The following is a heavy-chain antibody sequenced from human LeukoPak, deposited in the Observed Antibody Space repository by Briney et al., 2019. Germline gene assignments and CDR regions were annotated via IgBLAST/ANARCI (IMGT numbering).Heavy chain of an antibody. D-gene: IGHD4-23*01. CDR2: IYYSGST. V-gene: IGHV4-31*03. J-gene: IGHJ5*02. CDR1: GGSISSGGYY. Sequence: PSETLSLTCTVSGGSISSGGYYWSWIRQHPGKGLEWIGYIYYSGSTYYNPSLKSRVTISVDTSKNQFSLKLSSVTAADTAVYYCARDRDYGGAKGPSFDPWGQGTLVTVSS. CDR3: ARDRDYGGAKGPSFDP.